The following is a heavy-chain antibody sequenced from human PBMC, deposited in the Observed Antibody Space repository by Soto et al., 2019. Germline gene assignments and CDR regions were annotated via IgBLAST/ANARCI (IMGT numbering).Heavy chain of an antibody. D-gene: IGHD6-13*01. Sequence: GSLMLPCETFGFNFCNFGMSLVRQASGKGLEWVSGINHDGALTFYPDSLKGRFTISRDNSKNTLYLQMNRLRAEDTALYYCWSRPRTAGDDSFDHWGQGTLVTVSS. CDR1: GFNFCNFG. J-gene: IGHJ4*02. CDR3: WSRPRTAGDDSFDH. V-gene: IGHV3-23*01. CDR2: INHDGALT.